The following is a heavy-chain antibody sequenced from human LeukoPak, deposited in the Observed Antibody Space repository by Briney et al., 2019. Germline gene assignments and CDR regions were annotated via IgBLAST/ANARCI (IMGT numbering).Heavy chain of an antibody. V-gene: IGHV3-48*02. Sequence: GGSLRLSCAASGFTFSSYSMNWVRQAPGKGLEWVAHINSASSIIYHADSVQGRFTISRDNAKNSLYLQMNSLRDEDTAVYYCTRSAFGAWGPFDYWGQGALVTVSS. CDR1: GFTFSSYS. CDR3: TRSAFGAWGPFDY. J-gene: IGHJ4*02. D-gene: IGHD3-10*01. CDR2: INSASSII.